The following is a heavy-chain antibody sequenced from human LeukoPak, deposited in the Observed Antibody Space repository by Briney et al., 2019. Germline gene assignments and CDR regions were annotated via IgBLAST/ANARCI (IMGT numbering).Heavy chain of an antibody. D-gene: IGHD3-22*01. V-gene: IGHV3-30*02. Sequence: GGSLRLSCAASGFTFSSYGMHWVRQAPGKGLEWVAFIRYDGSNKYYADSVKGRFTISRDNSKNTLYLQMNSLRAEDTAVYYCAKDLPITMIENDAFDIWGQGTMVTVSS. CDR1: GFTFSSYG. CDR3: AKDLPITMIENDAFDI. J-gene: IGHJ3*02. CDR2: IRYDGSNK.